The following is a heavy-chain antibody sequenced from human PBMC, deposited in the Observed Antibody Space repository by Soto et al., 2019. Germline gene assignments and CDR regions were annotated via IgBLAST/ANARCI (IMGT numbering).Heavy chain of an antibody. D-gene: IGHD3-10*01. V-gene: IGHV3-20*04. J-gene: IGHJ4*02. CDR3: VSLGEYHSGSYWYYFDY. CDR1: GFNMDDYG. CDR2: IYWKGGNR. Sequence: GGSLRLSCTISGFNMDDYGMSWVRQVPGKGLEWVSGIYWKGGNRHYADSVKGRFTISRHNAKNSLYLQLDSQRAEDTALYYCVSLGEYHSGSYWYYFDYWGQGNQVTVS.